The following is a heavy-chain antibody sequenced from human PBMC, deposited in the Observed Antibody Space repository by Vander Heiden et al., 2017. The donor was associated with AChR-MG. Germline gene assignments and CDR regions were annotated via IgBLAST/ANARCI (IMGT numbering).Heavy chain of an antibody. CDR3: ARVGSGWDQPSYGMDV. Sequence: QVQLQESGSGLVQPSETLSLTWSVLGGSISSYYWSWIRQPAGKGLEWIGRIYTSGSTTYNPSLKSRVTMSVDTSKNQCSLKLSSLTAAVTAVYYCARVGSGWDQPSYGMDVWGQGTTVTVSS. D-gene: IGHD6-19*01. J-gene: IGHJ6*02. V-gene: IGHV4-4*07. CDR2: IYTSGST. CDR1: GGSISSYY.